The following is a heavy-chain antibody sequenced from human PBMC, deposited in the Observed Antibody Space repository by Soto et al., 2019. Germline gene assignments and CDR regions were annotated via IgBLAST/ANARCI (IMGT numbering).Heavy chain of an antibody. Sequence: ASVKVSCNASGYTFTSYYMHWVRQAPGQGLEWMGIINPSGGSTSYAQKFQGRVTMTRDTSTSTVYMELSSLRSEDTAVYYCARDRIGGYNSHYFDYWGQGTLVTVSS. J-gene: IGHJ4*02. CDR1: GYTFTSYY. V-gene: IGHV1-46*01. CDR3: ARDRIGGYNSHYFDY. CDR2: INPSGGST. D-gene: IGHD5-12*01.